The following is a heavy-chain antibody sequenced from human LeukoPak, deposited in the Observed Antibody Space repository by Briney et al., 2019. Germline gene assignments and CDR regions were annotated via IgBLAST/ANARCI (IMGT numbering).Heavy chain of an antibody. Sequence: SETLSLTCAVSGGSISSRNWWSWVRQPPGKGLEWIGEIYHSGSTNYNPSLKSRVTISVDKSKNQFSLKLSSVTAADTAVYYCARAESIQLGYYYYGMDVWGQGTTVTVSS. V-gene: IGHV4-4*02. J-gene: IGHJ6*02. CDR3: ARAESIQLGYYYYGMDV. D-gene: IGHD5-18*01. CDR1: GGSISSRNW. CDR2: IYHSGST.